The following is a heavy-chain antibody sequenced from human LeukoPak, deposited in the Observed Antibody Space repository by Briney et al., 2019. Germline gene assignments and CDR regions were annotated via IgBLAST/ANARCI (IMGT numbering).Heavy chain of an antibody. CDR2: IYYSGST. J-gene: IGHJ4*02. Sequence: SETLSLTCTVSGGSISSYYWSWIRQPPGKGLEWIGYIYYSGSTNYNPSLKSRVTISVDTFKNQFSLKLSSVTAADTAVYYCARDPSDYGGNSGFDYWGQGTLVTVSS. D-gene: IGHD4-23*01. CDR3: ARDPSDYGGNSGFDY. CDR1: GGSISSYY. V-gene: IGHV4-59*01.